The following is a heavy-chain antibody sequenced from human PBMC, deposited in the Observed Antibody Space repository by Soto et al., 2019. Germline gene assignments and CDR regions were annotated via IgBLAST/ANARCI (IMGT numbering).Heavy chain of an antibody. CDR3: ARDWLGCSGDSCHPGSPGYYYYGMDV. CDR2: IYYSGST. V-gene: IGHV4-59*12. CDR1: GGSISFYH. Sequence: SETLSLTCTVSGGSISFYHWSWIRQPPGKELEWIGYIYYSGSTNYNPSLKSRVTISADTSKNQFSLRLTSVTAADTAVYYCARDWLGCSGDSCHPGSPGYYYYGMDVWGQGTTVTVSS. J-gene: IGHJ6*02. D-gene: IGHD2-15*01.